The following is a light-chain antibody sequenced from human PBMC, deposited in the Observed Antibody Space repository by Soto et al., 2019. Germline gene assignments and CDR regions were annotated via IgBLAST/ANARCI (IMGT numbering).Light chain of an antibody. CDR1: QSISSY. CDR2: AAS. Sequence: DIQMTQSPFSLSASVGDRVTITCRASQSISSYLHWYQEKPGKAPKLLIYAASNLQSGVPSRFSGSRSGTDFTLTISSLQPEDFATYYCQQTYRTPVTFGQGTKLEIK. V-gene: IGKV1-39*01. CDR3: QQTYRTPVT. J-gene: IGKJ2*01.